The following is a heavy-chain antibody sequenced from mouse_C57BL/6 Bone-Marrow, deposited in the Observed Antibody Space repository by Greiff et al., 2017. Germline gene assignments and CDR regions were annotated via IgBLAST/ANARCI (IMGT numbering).Heavy chain of an antibody. CDR2: IYPRSGNT. CDR1: GYTFTSYG. V-gene: IGHV1-81*01. J-gene: IGHJ3*01. Sequence: VQLQQSGAELARPGASVKLSCKASGYTFTSYGISWVKQRTGQGLEWIGEIYPRSGNTYYNEKFKGKATLTADKSSSTAYMELRSLTSEDSAVYFCARGISSSFAYWGQGTLVTVSA. CDR3: ARGISSSFAY. D-gene: IGHD1-1*01.